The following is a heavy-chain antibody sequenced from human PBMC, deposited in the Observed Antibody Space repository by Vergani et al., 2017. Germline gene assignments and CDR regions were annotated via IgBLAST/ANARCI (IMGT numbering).Heavy chain of an antibody. Sequence: EVHLLESGGGLVQPGGSLRLSCAASGFPSSSYAMSWVRQAQGKGLVWVSAISGRGASTYYADSVKGRFTISRDNSKNTLYLQMNSLIAEDTAVYYCAKTHYDSWTGYYIGADFDYWGQGTLVTVSS. D-gene: IGHD3-9*01. CDR3: AKTHYDSWTGYYIGADFDY. V-gene: IGHV3-23*01. J-gene: IGHJ4*02. CDR1: GFPSSSYA. CDR2: ISGRGAST.